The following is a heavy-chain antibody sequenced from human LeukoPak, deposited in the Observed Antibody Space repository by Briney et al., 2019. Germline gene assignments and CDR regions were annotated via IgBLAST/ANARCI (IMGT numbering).Heavy chain of an antibody. CDR3: ARSPDIVVVPAAHSDAFDI. CDR1: GGTFSSYA. Sequence: GASVKVSCKASGGTFSSYAISWVRQAPGQGFEWMGRIIPILGIANYAQKLQGRVTMTTDTSTSTAYMELRSLRSDDTAVYYCARSPDIVVVPAAHSDAFDIWGQGTMVTVSS. D-gene: IGHD2-2*01. J-gene: IGHJ3*02. CDR2: IIPILGIA. V-gene: IGHV1-69*04.